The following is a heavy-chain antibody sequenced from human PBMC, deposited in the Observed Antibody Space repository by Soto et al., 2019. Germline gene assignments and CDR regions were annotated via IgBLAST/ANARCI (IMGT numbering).Heavy chain of an antibody. Sequence: QPQLVQSGAELKKPGSSVKVSCKASGGTLSSNAISWVRQAPGQGLEWLGGIIPIYDTSNYAEKFQGRVTISADRSTSTAYMERRSLRSEDTAVYYCARGSVMSVIPPRYTTDVWGQGTTVTVSS. CDR2: IIPIYDTS. D-gene: IGHD2-8*02. J-gene: IGHJ6*02. V-gene: IGHV1-69*06. CDR3: ARGSVMSVIPPRYTTDV. CDR1: GGTLSSNA.